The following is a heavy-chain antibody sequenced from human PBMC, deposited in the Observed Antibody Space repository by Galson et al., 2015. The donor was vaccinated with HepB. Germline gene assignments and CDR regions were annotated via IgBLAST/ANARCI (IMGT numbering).Heavy chain of an antibody. D-gene: IGHD3-3*01. CDR2: ITNNGGST. Sequence: SLRLSCAASGFTFNTYAIHWVRQTPGKGLEYVSSITNNGGSTFYADSVKGRFTISRDNSKNTVYLQMSSLRREDTALYYCVKFPSGDNDLDDSWGQVTLV. J-gene: IGHJ5*01. V-gene: IGHV3-64D*06. CDR1: GFTFNTYA. CDR3: VKFPSGDNDLDDS.